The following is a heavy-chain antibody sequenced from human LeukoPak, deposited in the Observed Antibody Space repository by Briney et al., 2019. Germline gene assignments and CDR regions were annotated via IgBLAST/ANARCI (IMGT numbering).Heavy chain of an antibody. D-gene: IGHD1-26*01. CDR1: GYTFTGYY. J-gene: IGHJ6*03. Sequence: PGASVKVSCKASGYTFTGYYMHWVRQAPGQGLEWMGIINPSGGSTSYAQKFQGRVTMTRDMSTSTAYMELRSLRSDDTAVYYCARDATSLGGDYYYYMDVWGKGITVTISS. CDR2: INPSGGST. CDR3: ARDATSLGGDYYYYMDV. V-gene: IGHV1-46*01.